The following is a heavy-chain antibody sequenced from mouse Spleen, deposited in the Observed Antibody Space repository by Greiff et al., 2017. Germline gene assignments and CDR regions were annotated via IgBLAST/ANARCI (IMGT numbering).Heavy chain of an antibody. D-gene: IGHD2-14*01. Sequence: EVKLQESGPGLVKPSQSLSLTCSVTGYSITSGYYWNWIRQFPGNKLEWMGYISYDGSNNYNPSLKNRISITRDTSKNQFFLKLNSVTTEDTATYYCARGRYDRGDFDYWGQGTTLTVSS. CDR2: ISYDGSN. CDR1: GYSITSGYY. V-gene: IGHV3-6*01. J-gene: IGHJ2*01. CDR3: ARGRYDRGDFDY.